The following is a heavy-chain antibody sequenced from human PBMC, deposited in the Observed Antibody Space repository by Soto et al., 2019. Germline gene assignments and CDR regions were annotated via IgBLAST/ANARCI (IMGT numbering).Heavy chain of an antibody. CDR1: GGSISSGGYS. V-gene: IGHV4-30-2*01. Sequence: SETLSLTCAVSGGSISSGGYSWSWIRQPPGKGLEWIGYIYHSGSTYYNPSLKSRVTISVDRSKNQFSLKLSSVTAADTAVYYCARGHCSGGSCYGVIWFDPWGQGTLVTVSS. CDR3: ARGHCSGGSCYGVIWFDP. J-gene: IGHJ5*02. D-gene: IGHD2-15*01. CDR2: IYHSGST.